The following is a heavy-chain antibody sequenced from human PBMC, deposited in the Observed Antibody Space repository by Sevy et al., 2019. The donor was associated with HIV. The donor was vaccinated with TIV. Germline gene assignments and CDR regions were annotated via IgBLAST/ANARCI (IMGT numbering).Heavy chain of an antibody. CDR1: GFTFSSYS. V-gene: IGHV3-21*01. CDR3: ARGFVGIPAP. D-gene: IGHD6-13*01. Sequence: GGSLGLCCAASGFTFSSYSMNWVRQAPGKGLEWVSSISSSSSYIYYADSVKGRFTISRDNAKNSLYLQMNSLRAEDTAVYYCARGFVGIPAPWGQGTLVTVSS. J-gene: IGHJ5*02. CDR2: ISSSSSYI.